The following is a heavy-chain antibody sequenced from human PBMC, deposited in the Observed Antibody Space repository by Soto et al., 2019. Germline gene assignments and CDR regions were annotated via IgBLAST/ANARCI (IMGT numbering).Heavy chain of an antibody. V-gene: IGHV3-23*01. Sequence: GGSLRLSCAASGFTFSDYYMSWIRQAPGKGLEWVSVISGSGGSTYYADSVKGRFTLSRDNSKNTVYLQMNSLRAEDTAVYYCAKDSPVGVPLMRDLHDWGQGTLVTVSS. D-gene: IGHD2-8*01. CDR1: GFTFSDYY. CDR3: AKDSPVGVPLMRDLHD. CDR2: ISGSGGST. J-gene: IGHJ1*01.